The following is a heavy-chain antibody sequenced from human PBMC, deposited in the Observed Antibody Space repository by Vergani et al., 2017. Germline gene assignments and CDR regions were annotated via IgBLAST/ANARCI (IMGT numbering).Heavy chain of an antibody. V-gene: IGHV3-30*03. J-gene: IGHJ1*01. D-gene: IGHD1-1*01. CDR1: GFTSSYYG. CDR2: ISYDGTQK. Sequence: QVHLVESGGGVVQPGRSLRLSCVVSGFTSSYYGMHWVRQAPGKWLEWVAVISYDGTQKYYADSVKGRFTISRDNSKSTLYLQMNSLRTEDTAVYYSATKSCGTPGCQIGYFREWGQGTLVTVSS. CDR3: ATKSCGTPGCQIGYFRE.